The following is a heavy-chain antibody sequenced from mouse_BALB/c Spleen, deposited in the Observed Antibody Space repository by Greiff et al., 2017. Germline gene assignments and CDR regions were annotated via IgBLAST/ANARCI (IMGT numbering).Heavy chain of an antibody. D-gene: IGHD1-1*01. CDR2: IWAGGST. Sequence: VKLQESGPGLVAPSQTLSITCTVSGFSLTSYGVHWVRQPPGKGLEWLGVIWAGGSTNYNSALMSRLCTSNDNSKSQVVLKMNSRQTDDTAMYYCARGPITAVVSRYFEVWGAGRTVTVSS. V-gene: IGHV2-9*02. CDR3: ARGPITAVVSRYFEV. J-gene: IGHJ1*01. CDR1: GFSLTSYG.